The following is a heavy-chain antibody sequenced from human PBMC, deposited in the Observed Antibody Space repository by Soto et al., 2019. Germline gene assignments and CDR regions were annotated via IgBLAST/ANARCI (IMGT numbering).Heavy chain of an antibody. D-gene: IGHD4-17*01. V-gene: IGHV3-66*01. Sequence: HSGGSLRLSCAASGFTVSSNFMSWVRQAPGKGLEWVSIFYSGGSTYYADSVKGRFTISRDNSKNTLYLQMNSLRADDTAVYYCASRRNPYGAYDYWGQGTLVTVSS. CDR2: FYSGGST. CDR1: GFTVSSNF. CDR3: ASRRNPYGAYDY. J-gene: IGHJ4*02.